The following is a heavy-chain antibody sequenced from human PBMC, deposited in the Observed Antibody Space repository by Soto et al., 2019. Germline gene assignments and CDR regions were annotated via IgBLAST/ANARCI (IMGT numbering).Heavy chain of an antibody. V-gene: IGHV1-46*01. CDR2: INPSGGST. CDR1: GYTFSSYY. D-gene: IGHD2-15*01. Sequence: ASVKVSCKASGYTFSSYYMYWVRQAPGQGLERMGIINPSGGSTSYAQKFQGRVAMTRDTSTSTDYMELSSLRAEDTAAYYCARDIVVVVAADNYYYYGMDVLGQGTTVTVSS. CDR3: ARDIVVVVAADNYYYYGMDV. J-gene: IGHJ6*02.